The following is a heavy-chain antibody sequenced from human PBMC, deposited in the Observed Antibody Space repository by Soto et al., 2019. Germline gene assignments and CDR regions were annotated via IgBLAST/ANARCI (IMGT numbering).Heavy chain of an antibody. CDR3: ARDASGYGYFDY. CDR2: IWYDGGNK. D-gene: IGHD5-12*01. Sequence: PGGSLRLSCVASGFTLSSNGMHWVRQAPGKGLEWVAVIWYDGGNKFYAGSVKGRFTISRDISKNTVYLQMNSLRAEDTAVYYCARDASGYGYFDYWGPGSLVTVSS. CDR1: GFTLSSNG. J-gene: IGHJ4*02. V-gene: IGHV3-33*01.